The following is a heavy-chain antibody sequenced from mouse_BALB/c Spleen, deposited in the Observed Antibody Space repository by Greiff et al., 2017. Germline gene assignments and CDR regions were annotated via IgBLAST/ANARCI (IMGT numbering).Heavy chain of an antibody. Sequence: LQQPGSELVRPGASVKLSCKASGYTFTSYWMHWVKQRHGQGLEWIGNIYPGSGSTNYDEKFKSKGTLTVDTSSSTAYMHLSSLTSEDSAVYYCTRQGNYGYYYAMDYWGQGTSVTVSS. CDR3: TRQGNYGYYYAMDY. CDR1: GYTFTSYW. CDR2: IYPGSGST. D-gene: IGHD2-1*01. V-gene: IGHV1S22*01. J-gene: IGHJ4*01.